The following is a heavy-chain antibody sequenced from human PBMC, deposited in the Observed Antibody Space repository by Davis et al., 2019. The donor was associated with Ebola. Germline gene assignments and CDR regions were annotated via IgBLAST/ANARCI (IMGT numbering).Heavy chain of an antibody. J-gene: IGHJ4*02. D-gene: IGHD3-22*01. CDR1: GFTFSSYA. CDR2: ISGSGGST. CDR3: ATDTSGYYRV. V-gene: IGHV3-23*01. Sequence: GESLKISCAASGFTFSSYAMSWVRQAPGKGLEWVSAISGSGGSTYYADSVKGRFTISRDNSKNTLYLQMNSLGAEDTAVYHCATDTSGYYRVWGQGTLVTVSS.